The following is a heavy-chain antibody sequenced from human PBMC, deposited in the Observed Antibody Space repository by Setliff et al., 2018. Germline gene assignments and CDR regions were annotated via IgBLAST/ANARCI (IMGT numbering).Heavy chain of an antibody. CDR2: VGYNGNT. V-gene: IGHV4-59*01. D-gene: IGHD1-26*01. CDR1: GGSINNYH. CDR3: ARWGENSGRPDWRAFDI. J-gene: IGHJ3*02. Sequence: SETLSLTCTVSGGSINNYHWNWIRQPPGKGLEWIGYVGYNGNTHYNPSLNSRVTMSVDTSKNQFSLKLTSVSAADTAVYYCARWGENSGRPDWRAFDIWGQGTMVTVSS.